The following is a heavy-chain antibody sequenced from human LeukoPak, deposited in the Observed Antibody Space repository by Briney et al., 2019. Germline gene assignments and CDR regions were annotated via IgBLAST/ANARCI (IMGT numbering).Heavy chain of an antibody. CDR3: ASEYCSGGNCYFDY. CDR2: IVPGDSDT. CDR1: EYSFATYW. J-gene: IGHJ4*02. V-gene: IGHV5-51*01. D-gene: IGHD2-15*01. Sequence: GESLKISCKGSEYSFATYWIGWVRQMPGQGLEWMGIIVPGDSDTRYSPSFQGQVTISADKSISTAYLQWSSLKASDTAIYYCASEYCSGGNCYFDYWGQGTLVTVS.